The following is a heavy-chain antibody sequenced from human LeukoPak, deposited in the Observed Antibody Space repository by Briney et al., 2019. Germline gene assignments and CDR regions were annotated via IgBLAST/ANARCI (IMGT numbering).Heavy chain of an antibody. CDR3: ARGRPHGNDY. D-gene: IGHD4-23*01. CDR1: GFTFSSYW. CDR2: IASDGSST. V-gene: IGHV3-74*01. J-gene: IGHJ4*02. Sequence: GGSLRLSCAASGFTFSSYWMNWVRQAPGKGLVWVSRIASDGSSTTYADSVKGRFSISRDNAKNTLYLQMNSLRVEDTAVYYCARGRPHGNDYWGQGTLVTVSS.